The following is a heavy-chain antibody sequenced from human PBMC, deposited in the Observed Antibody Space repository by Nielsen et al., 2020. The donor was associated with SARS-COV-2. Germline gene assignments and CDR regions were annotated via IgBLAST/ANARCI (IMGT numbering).Heavy chain of an antibody. CDR2: IKTTGGST. Sequence: GGSLRLSCAASGFTFSDYAMTWVRQAPGKGLEWVSVIKTTGGSTYYADSVKGRFTISRDSSKNTVYLQMNSLRGEDTAVYYCAKGAYGGPFDYWGQGALVTVSS. V-gene: IGHV3-23*01. D-gene: IGHD3-10*01. CDR1: GFTFSDYA. CDR3: AKGAYGGPFDY. J-gene: IGHJ4*02.